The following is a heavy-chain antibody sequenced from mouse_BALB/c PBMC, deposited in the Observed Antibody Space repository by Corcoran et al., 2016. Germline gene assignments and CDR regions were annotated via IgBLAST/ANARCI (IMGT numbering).Heavy chain of an antibody. CDR3: ARPYYGNYAWFAY. D-gene: IGHD2-10*01. J-gene: IGHJ3*01. V-gene: IGHV14-3*02. CDR1: GFNIKDTY. CDR2: IDPANGNT. Sequence: EVQLQQSGAELVKPGASVKSSCTASGFNIKDTYMHWVKQRPEQGLEWIGRIDPANGNTKYDPNFQGKATITADTSSNTAYLQFSSLTSEDTAVYYCARPYYGNYAWFAYWGQGTLVTVSA.